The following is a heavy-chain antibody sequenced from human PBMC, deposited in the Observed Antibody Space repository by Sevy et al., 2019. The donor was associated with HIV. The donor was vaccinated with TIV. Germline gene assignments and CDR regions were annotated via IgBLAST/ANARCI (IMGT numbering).Heavy chain of an antibody. CDR1: GFTFSSYG. J-gene: IGHJ4*02. CDR3: AKEAYYDILTGYSHYFDY. Sequence: GGSLRLSCVASGFTFSSYGMHWVRQAPGKGLEWVAFIRYDGSNKYYADSVKGRFTISRDNSKNTLYLQMNSLRAEDTAVYYCAKEAYYDILTGYSHYFDYWGQGTLVTVSS. V-gene: IGHV3-30*02. CDR2: IRYDGSNK. D-gene: IGHD3-9*01.